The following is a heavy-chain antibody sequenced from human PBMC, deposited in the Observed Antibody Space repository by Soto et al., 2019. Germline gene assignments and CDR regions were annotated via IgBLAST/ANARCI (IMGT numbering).Heavy chain of an antibody. Sequence: ASVKVSCXASGYTFTGYYMHWVRQAPGQGLEWMGWINPNSGGTNYAQKLQGRVTMTRDTSTSTAYMELRSLRSDDTAVYYCARVLESSSIFGVVIPFDPWGQGTLVTVSS. CDR1: GYTFTGYY. V-gene: IGHV1-2*02. CDR3: ARVLESSSIFGVVIPFDP. D-gene: IGHD3-3*01. CDR2: INPNSGGT. J-gene: IGHJ5*02.